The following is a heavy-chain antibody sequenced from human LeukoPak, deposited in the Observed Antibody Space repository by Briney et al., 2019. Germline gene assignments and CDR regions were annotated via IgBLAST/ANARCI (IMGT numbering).Heavy chain of an antibody. Sequence: KSSETLSLTCTVSGGSISSYYWSWIRQPPGKGLEWIGYIYYSGSTNYNPSLKSRVTISVDTSKNQFSLRLSSVTAADTDVYYCARGYDFWSGYYASPFFDYWGQGTLVTVSS. CDR3: ARGYDFWSGYYASPFFDY. J-gene: IGHJ4*02. V-gene: IGHV4-59*01. CDR1: GGSISSYY. CDR2: IYYSGST. D-gene: IGHD3-3*01.